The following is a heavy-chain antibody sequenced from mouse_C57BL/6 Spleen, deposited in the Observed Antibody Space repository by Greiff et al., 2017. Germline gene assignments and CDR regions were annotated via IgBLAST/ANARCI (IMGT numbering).Heavy chain of an antibody. CDR2: ISDGGSYT. CDR1: GFTFSSYA. J-gene: IGHJ2*01. CDR3: ARDGYYVGFFDY. V-gene: IGHV5-4*01. Sequence: EVQRVESGGGLVKPGGSLKLSCAASGFTFSSYAMSWVRQTPEKRLEWVATISDGGSYTYYPDKVKGRFTISRDNAKNNLYLQMSQLKSEDTAMYYCARDGYYVGFFDYWGQGTTLTVSS. D-gene: IGHD2-3*01.